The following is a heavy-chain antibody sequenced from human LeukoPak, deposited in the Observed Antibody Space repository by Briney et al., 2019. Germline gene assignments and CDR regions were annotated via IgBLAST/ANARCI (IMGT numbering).Heavy chain of an antibody. CDR3: VGAREETSR. CDR2: IRSGNDYI. CDR1: GFPFSSYT. J-gene: IGHJ4*02. V-gene: IGHV3-21*01. Sequence: GSLRLSCAASGFPFSSYTMNWVRQAPGKGLEWVSSIRSGNDYIYYADSVKGRFTISRDNAKNSFYLLMNNLRVEDTAVYYCVGAREETSRGGPGTLVTVSS.